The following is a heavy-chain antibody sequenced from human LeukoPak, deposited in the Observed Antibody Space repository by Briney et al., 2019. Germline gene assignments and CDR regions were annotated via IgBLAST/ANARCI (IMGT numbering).Heavy chain of an antibody. Sequence: ASVKVSCKASGYTFTGYYMHWVRQAPGQGLEWMGIINPSGGSTSYAQKFQGRVTMTRDTSTSTVYMELSSLRSEDTAVYYCARPRSPMYSGSHHRLPFDYWGQGTLVTVSS. J-gene: IGHJ4*02. CDR2: INPSGGST. D-gene: IGHD1-26*01. CDR3: ARPRSPMYSGSHHRLPFDY. CDR1: GYTFTGYY. V-gene: IGHV1-46*01.